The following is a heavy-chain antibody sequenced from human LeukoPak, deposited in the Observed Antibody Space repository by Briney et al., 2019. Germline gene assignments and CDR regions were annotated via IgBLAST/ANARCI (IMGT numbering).Heavy chain of an antibody. CDR1: GFTFSTYS. D-gene: IGHD6-6*01. Sequence: PGGCLRLSCAAPGFTFSTYSMNWVRQAPGKGLEWVSSICSCSEYIHYADSVKGRFTISRDNAKNSLYLQMNSLRAEDTAVYYCARLDYCYAMDVWGQGTTVSVS. V-gene: IGHV3-21*01. J-gene: IGHJ6*02. CDR3: ARLDYCYAMDV. CDR2: ICSCSEYI.